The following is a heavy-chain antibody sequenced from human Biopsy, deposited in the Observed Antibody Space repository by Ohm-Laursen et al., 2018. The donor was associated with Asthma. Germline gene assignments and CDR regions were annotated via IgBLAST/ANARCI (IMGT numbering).Heavy chain of an antibody. CDR3: ARGYSGSDRIVYYYSGLEV. V-gene: IGHV1-69*13. J-gene: IGHJ6*02. Sequence: SVKVSCKASGDSFSNYAISWVRQAPGQGLEWMGGLIPVLGTPDHAQMFEGRVTITADESTSTAYMELSSLSSEDTAVYYCARGYSGSDRIVYYYSGLEVWGQGATATVSS. CDR2: LIPVLGTP. D-gene: IGHD5-12*01. CDR1: GDSFSNYA.